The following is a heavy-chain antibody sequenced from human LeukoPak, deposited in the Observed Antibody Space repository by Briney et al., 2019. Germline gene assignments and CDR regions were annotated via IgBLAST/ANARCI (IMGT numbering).Heavy chain of an antibody. CDR3: ARASTTVPNLLDH. J-gene: IGHJ4*02. CDR1: GFTFITYW. V-gene: IGHV3-74*01. D-gene: IGHD4-17*01. Sequence: GGSLRLSCAASGFTFITYWMHWLPQAPGKGRVWVARIKGDGSSTVHAVSVKGRFTISRDNSKNTLYLQTSSLRAEDTAVYYCARASTTVPNLLDHWGRGTLVTVSS. CDR2: IKGDGSST.